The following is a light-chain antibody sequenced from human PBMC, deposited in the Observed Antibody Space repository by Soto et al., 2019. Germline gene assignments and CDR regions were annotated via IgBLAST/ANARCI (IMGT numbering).Light chain of an antibody. J-gene: IGKJ1*01. CDR3: QTYDKAPWT. V-gene: IGKV1-27*01. Sequence: DIHIAQSPSSLSASVGDRVTITCRASRGIYTHLAWYQQKPGNAPKLLIHGASTLQSGVPSRFSASGSGTDFFLTISGLQSEDVGTYFCQTYDKAPWTFGPGTKVDIK. CDR2: GAS. CDR1: RGIYTH.